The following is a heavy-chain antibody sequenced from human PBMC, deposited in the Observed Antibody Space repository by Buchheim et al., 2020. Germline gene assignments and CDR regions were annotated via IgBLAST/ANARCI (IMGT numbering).Heavy chain of an antibody. CDR3: ARSGGWPGVGYFQH. CDR1: GFTFSSYA. Sequence: EVQLLESGGGLVQPGGSLRLSCAASGFTFSSYAMSWVRQAPGKGLEWVSVIYSGGSTYYADSVKGRFTISRDNSKNTLYLQMNSLRAEDTAVYYCARSGGWPGVGYFQHWGQGTL. CDR2: IYSGGST. D-gene: IGHD6-19*01. V-gene: IGHV3-66*01. J-gene: IGHJ1*01.